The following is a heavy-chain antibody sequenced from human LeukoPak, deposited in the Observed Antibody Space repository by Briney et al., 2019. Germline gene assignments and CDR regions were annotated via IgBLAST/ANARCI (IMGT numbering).Heavy chain of an antibody. CDR3: ARDGEHSGSPFDY. Sequence: GGSLRLSCAASGFTFSSYAMSWVRQAPGKGLEWVSAISGSGGSTYYADSVKGRFTISRDNSKNTLYLQMNSLRAEDTAVYYCARDGEHSGSPFDYWGQGTLVTVSS. CDR2: ISGSGGST. D-gene: IGHD3-10*01. J-gene: IGHJ4*02. CDR1: GFTFSSYA. V-gene: IGHV3-23*01.